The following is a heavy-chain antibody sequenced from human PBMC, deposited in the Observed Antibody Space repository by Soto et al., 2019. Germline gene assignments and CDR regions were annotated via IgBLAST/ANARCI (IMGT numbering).Heavy chain of an antibody. V-gene: IGHV6-1*01. CDR2: TYYRSKWYS. Sequence: SQTLSLTCAISGDSVSSDSVTWNWIRQSPSRGLEWLGRTYYRSKWYSDYALSVKSRVTINADMSKNQVVLTMTNMDPVDTATYYCAHRKLGTPFDYWGQGTLVTVSS. CDR1: GDSVSSDSVT. CDR3: AHRKLGTPFDY. D-gene: IGHD7-27*01. J-gene: IGHJ4*02.